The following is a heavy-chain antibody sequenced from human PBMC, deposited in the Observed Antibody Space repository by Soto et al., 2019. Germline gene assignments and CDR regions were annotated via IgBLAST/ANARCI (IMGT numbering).Heavy chain of an antibody. V-gene: IGHV4-34*01. D-gene: IGHD6-13*01. CDR3: ARSYSSSWIYYYYGMDV. CDR1: GGSFSGYY. CDR2: INHSGST. Sequence: TSETLSLTXAVYGGSFSGYYWSWIRQPPGKGLEWIGEINHSGSTNYNPSLKSRVTISVDTSKNQFSLKLSSVTAADTAVYYCARSYSSSWIYYYYGMDVWGQGTTVTVSS. J-gene: IGHJ6*02.